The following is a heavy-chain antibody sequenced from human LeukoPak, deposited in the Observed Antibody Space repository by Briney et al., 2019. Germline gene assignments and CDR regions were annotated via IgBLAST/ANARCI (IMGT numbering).Heavy chain of an antibody. CDR3: AAEEYYDILTGYYGMDV. V-gene: IGHV4-34*01. CDR1: GGSFSGYY. J-gene: IGHJ6*02. Sequence: PSGTLSLTCAVYGGSFSGYYWSWIRQPPGKGLEWIGEINHSGSTNYNPSLKSRVTISVDTSKNQFSLKLSSVTAADTAVYYCAAEEYYDILTGYYGMDVWGQGTTVTVSS. D-gene: IGHD3-9*01. CDR2: INHSGST.